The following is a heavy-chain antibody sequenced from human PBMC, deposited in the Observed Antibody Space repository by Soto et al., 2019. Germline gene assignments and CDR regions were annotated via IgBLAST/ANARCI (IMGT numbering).Heavy chain of an antibody. CDR1: GGSISSGGYY. CDR3: ARDSAAAARQNWFDP. D-gene: IGHD6-13*01. Sequence: PPETLSLTCTLSGGSISSGGYYWSWIRQHPGKGLEWIGYIYYSGSTYYNPSLKSRVTISVDTSKNQFSLKLSSVTAADTAVYYCARDSAAAARQNWFDPWGQGTLVTVSS. J-gene: IGHJ5*02. CDR2: IYYSGST. V-gene: IGHV4-31*03.